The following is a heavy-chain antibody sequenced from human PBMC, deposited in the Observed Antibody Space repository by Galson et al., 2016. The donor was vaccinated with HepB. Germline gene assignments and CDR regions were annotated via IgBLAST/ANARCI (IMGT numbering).Heavy chain of an antibody. CDR1: GFPFRTWS. Sequence: SLRLSCAASGFPFRTWSIHWVRQAPGKGLEWVSSISGDSYYIYYADSVRGRFTIFRDNAKNSAYLQMNSLKDGDTAVYFCARSALAAGGHKAFDYWGPGTLVTVSS. J-gene: IGHJ4*02. CDR3: ARSALAAGGHKAFDY. D-gene: IGHD6-13*01. CDR2: ISGDSYYI. V-gene: IGHV3-21*01.